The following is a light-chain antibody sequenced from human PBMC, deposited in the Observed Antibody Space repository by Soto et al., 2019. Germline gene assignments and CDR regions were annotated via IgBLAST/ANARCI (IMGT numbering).Light chain of an antibody. CDR1: QSVSGN. J-gene: IGKJ2*01. V-gene: IGKV3-15*01. Sequence: EIVMTQSPATLSVSPGERVTLSCRASQSVSGNLAWYQQKPGQAPRLLIYHASTRATGFPARFSGSGSGTDFTLTISGLQSEDLGVYYCQHYINWPQTFGQGTKLEIK. CDR2: HAS. CDR3: QHYINWPQT.